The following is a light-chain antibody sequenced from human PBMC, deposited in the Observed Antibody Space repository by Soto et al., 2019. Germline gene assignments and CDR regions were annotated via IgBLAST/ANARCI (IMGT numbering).Light chain of an antibody. CDR3: QQYEKSPLT. J-gene: IGKJ4*01. V-gene: IGKV3-20*01. CDR2: VAC. CDR1: QSLSRYF. Sequence: EIVLTQSPSTLSLSPGDRATLSCRARQSLSRYFLAWYQQKPGQAPRLLIYVACNRATGVPDRFSGRGSGTDCTLTISGLELADFAVYHCQQYEKSPLTFGGGTKVE.